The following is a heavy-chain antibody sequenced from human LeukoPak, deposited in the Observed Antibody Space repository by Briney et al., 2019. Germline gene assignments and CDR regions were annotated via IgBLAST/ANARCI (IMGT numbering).Heavy chain of an antibody. V-gene: IGHV1-46*03. Sequence: ASVKVSFKSSGYTFTSYYMHWVRQAPGQGVEGMGIINPSGCSTSYAQKVQGRVTMTRDTSTSTVYMELSSLRSEDTAVYYCASCCGGSCYLAYWGQGTLVTVSS. CDR3: ASCCGGSCYLAY. D-gene: IGHD2-15*01. J-gene: IGHJ4*02. CDR2: INPSGCST. CDR1: GYTFTSYY.